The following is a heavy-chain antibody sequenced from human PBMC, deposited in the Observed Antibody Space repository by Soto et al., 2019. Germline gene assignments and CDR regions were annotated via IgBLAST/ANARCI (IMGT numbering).Heavy chain of an antibody. CDR2: IKQDGSQS. Sequence: GGSLRLSCAGSGFIFSNYWMTWVRQAPGKGLEWVANIKQDGSQSYHVDSVEGRFTISRDNAKNSLYLQMDSLRAEDTAVYYCARGDYGGDSGAYWGQGTLVTVSS. CDR1: GFIFSNYW. D-gene: IGHD2-21*02. CDR3: ARGDYGGDSGAY. V-gene: IGHV3-7*03. J-gene: IGHJ4*02.